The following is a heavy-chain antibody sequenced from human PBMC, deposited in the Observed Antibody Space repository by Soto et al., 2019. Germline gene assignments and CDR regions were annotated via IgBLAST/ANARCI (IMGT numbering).Heavy chain of an antibody. CDR3: ARDCPKAGATARCVVDY. D-gene: IGHD1-26*01. J-gene: IGHJ4*02. Sequence: ASVKVSCKASGYTFTSYAIHWVRQAPGQRLEWMGWINADNGNTKYSQKLQGRVTMTTDTSTSTAYMELRSLRSDDTAVYYCARDCPKAGATARCVVDYWGQGTLVTVSS. CDR2: INADNGNT. V-gene: IGHV1-3*01. CDR1: GYTFTSYA.